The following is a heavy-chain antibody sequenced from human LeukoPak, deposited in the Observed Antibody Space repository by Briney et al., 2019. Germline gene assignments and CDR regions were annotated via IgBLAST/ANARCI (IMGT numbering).Heavy chain of an antibody. CDR2: FYYSGST. Sequence: KPSETLSLTCTVSGGSISSRSYYWGWIRQPPGKGLEWIGSFYYSGSTYYNPSLKSRVTISVDTSKNQFSLKLSSVTAADTAVYYCARVHRWDYYYYGMDVWGQGTTVTVSS. V-gene: IGHV4-39*07. D-gene: IGHD6-13*01. J-gene: IGHJ6*02. CDR3: ARVHRWDYYYYGMDV. CDR1: GGSISSRSYY.